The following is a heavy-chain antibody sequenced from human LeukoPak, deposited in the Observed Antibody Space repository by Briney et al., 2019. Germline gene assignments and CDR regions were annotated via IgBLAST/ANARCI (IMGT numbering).Heavy chain of an antibody. CDR2: MYYSGSTNYNPST. CDR1: GCSISSYY. CDR3: ARDVGATPGYFDF. Sequence: SETLSLTCTVSGCSISSYYWSWIRQPPGKGLEWIGYMYYSGSTNYNPSTNYNPSLKSRVTISVDTSKIQFSLKLSSVTAADTAVYYCARDVGATPGYFDFWGQGTLVTVSS. V-gene: IGHV4-59*12. D-gene: IGHD1-26*01. J-gene: IGHJ4*02.